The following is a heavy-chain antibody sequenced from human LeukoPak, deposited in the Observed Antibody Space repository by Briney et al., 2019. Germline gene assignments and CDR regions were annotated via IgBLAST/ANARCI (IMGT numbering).Heavy chain of an antibody. CDR3: ARTGGGYSGYDFFDY. CDR1: GYSFTSYW. CDR2: IYPGDSDT. J-gene: IGHJ4*02. Sequence: GESLKISCKGSGYSFTSYWIGWVRQMPGKGLEWMGIIYPGDSDTRYSPSFQGQVTISADKSISTAYLQWSSLKASDTPMYYCARTGGGYSGYDFFDYWGQGTLVTVSS. D-gene: IGHD5-12*01. V-gene: IGHV5-51*01.